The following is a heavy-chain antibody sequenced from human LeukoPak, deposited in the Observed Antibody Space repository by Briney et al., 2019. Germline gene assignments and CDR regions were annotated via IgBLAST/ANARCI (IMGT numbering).Heavy chain of an antibody. CDR1: GFTFSSYA. CDR2: ISGSVSST. Sequence: GGSLRLSCAASGFTFSSYAMSWVRQAPGKGLEWVSGISGSVSSTYYADSVKGRFTISRDNSKNTLYLQMNSLRVEDTAVYYCAKAPGEGYCSGGSCYVFYVNYWGREPWSPSPQ. CDR3: AKAPGEGYCSGGSCYVFYVNY. J-gene: IGHJ4*02. D-gene: IGHD2-15*01. V-gene: IGHV3-23*01.